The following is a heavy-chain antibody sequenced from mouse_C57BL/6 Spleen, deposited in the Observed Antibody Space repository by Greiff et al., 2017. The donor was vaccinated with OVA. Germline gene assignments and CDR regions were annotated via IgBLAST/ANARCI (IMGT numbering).Heavy chain of an antibody. CDR1: GFTFSDYG. D-gene: IGHD2-3*01. CDR3: ARGEWLLKAPFAY. Sequence: EVKLVESGGGLVKPGGSLKLSCAASGFTFSDYGMHWVRQAPEKGLEWVAYISSGSSTIYYADTVKGRFTISRDNAKNTLFLQRTSLRSEDTAMYYCARGEWLLKAPFAYWGQGTLVTVSA. J-gene: IGHJ3*01. CDR2: ISSGSSTI. V-gene: IGHV5-17*01.